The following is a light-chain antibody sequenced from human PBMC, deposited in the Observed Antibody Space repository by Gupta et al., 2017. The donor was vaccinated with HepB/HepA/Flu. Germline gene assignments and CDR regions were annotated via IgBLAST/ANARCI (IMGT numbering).Light chain of an antibody. V-gene: IGLV1-44*01. Sequence: QSVLTQPPSASGTPGQRVTISCSGSSSNIGSNTVTWYQHLPGTAPKFLIYINDQRPSGVPDRFSGSRSGTSASLAISGLQSEDEADYYGAVWDDSLNGWVFGGGTKLTVL. CDR2: IND. J-gene: IGLJ3*02. CDR3: AVWDDSLNGWV. CDR1: SSNIGSNT.